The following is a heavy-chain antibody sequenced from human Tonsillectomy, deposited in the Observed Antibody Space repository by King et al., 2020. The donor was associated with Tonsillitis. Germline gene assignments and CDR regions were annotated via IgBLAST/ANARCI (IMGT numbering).Heavy chain of an antibody. CDR1: GFTFSDYD. J-gene: IGHJ6*02. Sequence: HVQLVESGGGLVKPGGSLRLSCAASGFTFSDYDMSWVRQAPGKGLEWLSYISSNTNYINYADSVKGRFTVSGDNAKNSLYLQMNSLRAEDTAVYYCARDRLRHYDILTGYKVGGYGMDVWGQGTTVTVSS. CDR3: ARDRLRHYDILTGYKVGGYGMDV. V-gene: IGHV3-11*06. CDR2: ISSNTNYI. D-gene: IGHD3-9*01.